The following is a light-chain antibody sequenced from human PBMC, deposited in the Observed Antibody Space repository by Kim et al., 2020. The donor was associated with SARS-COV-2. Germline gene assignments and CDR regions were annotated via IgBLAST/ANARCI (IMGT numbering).Light chain of an antibody. CDR3: AAWDDSLTGYV. CDR1: NSNIGSNS. CDR2: GNS. Sequence: ELTQPLSASGTPGQRVTISCSGSNSNIGSNSVHWYQQLPGTAPKLLIYGNSQRPSGVPDRFSGSKSGTSASLAISGLRSEDEADYHCAAWDDSLTGYVFGTGTKVTVL. J-gene: IGLJ1*01. V-gene: IGLV1-47*01.